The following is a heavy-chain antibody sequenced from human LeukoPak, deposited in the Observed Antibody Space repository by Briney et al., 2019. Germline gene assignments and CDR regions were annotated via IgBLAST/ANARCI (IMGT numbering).Heavy chain of an antibody. CDR1: GGSISSSSYY. Sequence: SETLSLTCTVSGGSISSSSYYWGWIRQPPGKGLEWIGYIYYSGSTNYNPSLKSRVTISVDTSKNQFSLKLSSVTAADTAVYYCARIQGCSGGSCYHPHYYWGQGTLVTVSS. J-gene: IGHJ4*02. D-gene: IGHD2-15*01. CDR2: IYYSGST. V-gene: IGHV4-61*05. CDR3: ARIQGCSGGSCYHPHYY.